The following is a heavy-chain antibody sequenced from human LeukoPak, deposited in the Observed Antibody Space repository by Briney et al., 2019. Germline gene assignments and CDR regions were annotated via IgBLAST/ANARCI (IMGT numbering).Heavy chain of an antibody. V-gene: IGHV3-53*01. J-gene: IGHJ6*02. CDR1: GFTVSSNY. CDR2: IYSGGST. D-gene: IGHD3-22*01. Sequence: GGSLRLSCAASGFTVSSNYMSWVRQAPGKGLEWVSVIYSGGSTYYADSVKGRFTISRDNSKNTLYLQMNSLRAEDTVVYYCARAPYYYDSSGYLYYYGMDVWGQGTTVTVSS. CDR3: ARAPYYYDSSGYLYYYGMDV.